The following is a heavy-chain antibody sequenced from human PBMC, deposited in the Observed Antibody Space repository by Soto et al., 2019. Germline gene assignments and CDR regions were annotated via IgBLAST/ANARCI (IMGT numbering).Heavy chain of an antibody. J-gene: IGHJ6*02. V-gene: IGHV1-18*01. D-gene: IGHD2-2*01. CDR3: AREGEDCSSTSCYDYGMDV. CDR2: ISAYNGNT. CDR1: GYTFTSYG. Sequence: QVQLVQSGAEVKKPGASVKVSCKASGYTFTSYGISWVRQAPGQGLEWMGWISAYNGNTNYAQKLQGRVTMTTDTATSTAYMELRSLRSDDTAVYYCAREGEDCSSTSCYDYGMDVWGQGTTVTVSS.